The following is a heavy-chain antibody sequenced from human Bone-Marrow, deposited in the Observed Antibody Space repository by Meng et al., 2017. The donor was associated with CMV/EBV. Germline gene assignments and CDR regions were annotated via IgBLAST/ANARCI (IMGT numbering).Heavy chain of an antibody. D-gene: IGHD3-3*01. CDR2: IYYSGST. CDR3: ARQWDYDFWSGYYTQRGYFDY. Sequence: SETLSLTCTVSGGSISSYYWSWIRQPPGKGLEWIGYIYYSGSTNYNPSLKSRVTISVDTSKNQFSLKLSSVTAADTAVYYCARQWDYDFWSGYYTQRGYFDYWGQGTLVTVSS. V-gene: IGHV4-59*08. CDR1: GGSISSYY. J-gene: IGHJ4*02.